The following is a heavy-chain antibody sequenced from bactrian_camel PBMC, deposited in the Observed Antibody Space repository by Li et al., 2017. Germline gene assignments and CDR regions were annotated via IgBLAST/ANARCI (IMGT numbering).Heavy chain of an antibody. V-gene: IGHV3S57*01. Sequence: HVQLVESGGGKVQAGGSLTLSCVAAEDTYKAYSMAWFRQPPGKERELVGCVDIDGTPTYADFVKGRFTISKDNAKNTLYLQMNAVKSEDTAVYYCAAGPTIGCWLDSPFAYWGQGTQVTVS. D-gene: IGHD1*01. J-gene: IGHJ4*01. CDR1: EDTYKAYS. CDR2: VDIDGTP. CDR3: AAGPTIGCWLDSPFAY.